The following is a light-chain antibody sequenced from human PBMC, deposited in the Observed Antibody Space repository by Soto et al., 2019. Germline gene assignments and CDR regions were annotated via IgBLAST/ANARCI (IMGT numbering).Light chain of an antibody. J-gene: IGLJ1*01. V-gene: IGLV1-40*01. Sequence: QSVLTQPPSVSGAPGQRVTISCTGSSSNIGAGYDVHWYQQLPGTAPKLLICGNSNRPSGVPDRFSGSKSGTSASLAITGLQAEDEADYYCQSYDSSLSGPYVFGTGTKVTXL. CDR2: GNS. CDR1: SSNIGAGYD. CDR3: QSYDSSLSGPYV.